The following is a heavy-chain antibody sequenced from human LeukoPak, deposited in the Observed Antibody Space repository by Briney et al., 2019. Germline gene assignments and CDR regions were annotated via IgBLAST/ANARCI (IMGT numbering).Heavy chain of an antibody. D-gene: IGHD3-16*01. CDR1: GFSISGYA. CDR3: ARVGWGGDFGGGFDP. Sequence: GTSLRLSCVGSGFSISGYAMHWVRQAPGKGLEWVAFISHDTFNRLYADSVRGRFTISRDNSKNTVDLQMDSLRVEDTAVFYCARVGWGGDFGGGFDPWGQGTLVTVSS. CDR2: ISHDTFNR. V-gene: IGHV3-30*04. J-gene: IGHJ5*02.